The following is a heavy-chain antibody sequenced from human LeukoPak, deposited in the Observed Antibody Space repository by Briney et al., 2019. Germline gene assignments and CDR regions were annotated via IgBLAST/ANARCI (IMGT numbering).Heavy chain of an antibody. D-gene: IGHD3-16*02. J-gene: IGHJ3*01. CDR3: ARDIELST. Sequence: PGGSLRLSCAASGFTFSSYGMHWVRQAPGKGLEWVAVIWYDGSNKYYTDSVKGRFTISRDNSKDTLYLQMNSLRAEDTAIYYCARDIELSTWGLGTMVTVSS. V-gene: IGHV3-33*01. CDR1: GFTFSSYG. CDR2: IWYDGSNK.